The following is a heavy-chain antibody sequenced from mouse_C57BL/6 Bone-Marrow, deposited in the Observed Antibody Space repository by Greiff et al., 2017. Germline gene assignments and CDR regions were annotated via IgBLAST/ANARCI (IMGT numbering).Heavy chain of an antibody. CDR2: ISSGSSTI. CDR3: ARTPFITTVLDY. Sequence: EVKLVEYGGGLVKPGGSLKLSCAASGFTFSDYGMHWVRQAPEKGLEWVAYISSGSSTIYYADTVKGRFTLARDNAKNTLFLQMTSLRSEDTAMYYCARTPFITTVLDYWGQGTTLTVSS. D-gene: IGHD1-1*01. V-gene: IGHV5-17*01. J-gene: IGHJ2*01. CDR1: GFTFSDYG.